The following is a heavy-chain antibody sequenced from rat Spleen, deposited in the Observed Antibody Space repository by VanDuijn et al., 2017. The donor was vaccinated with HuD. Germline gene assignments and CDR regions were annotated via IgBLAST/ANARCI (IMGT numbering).Heavy chain of an antibody. CDR1: GFTFSSFP. CDR2: ISYDGTST. J-gene: IGHJ3*01. Sequence: EVQLVESGGGLVQPGRSLKLSCAASGFTFSSFPMAWVRQAPTKGLEWVASISYDGTSTYYRDSVKGRFTISRDNAKSTLYLQMNSLRSEDTATYYCTRDRYYDGYYNWFAYWGQGTLVTVSS. CDR3: TRDRYYDGYYNWFAY. V-gene: IGHV5-46*01. D-gene: IGHD1-12*03.